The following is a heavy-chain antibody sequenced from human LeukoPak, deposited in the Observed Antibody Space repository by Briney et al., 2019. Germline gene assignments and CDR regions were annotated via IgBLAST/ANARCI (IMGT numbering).Heavy chain of an antibody. CDR3: ATLYYYDSSGYD. V-gene: IGHV1-2*02. D-gene: IGHD3-22*01. Sequence: ASVKVSCEASGYTFTGYYMHWVRQAPGQGLEWMGWINPNSGGTNYAQKFQGRVTMTRDTSISTAYMELSRLRSDDTAVYYCATLYYYDSSGYDWGQGTLVTVSS. CDR2: INPNSGGT. CDR1: GYTFTGYY. J-gene: IGHJ4*02.